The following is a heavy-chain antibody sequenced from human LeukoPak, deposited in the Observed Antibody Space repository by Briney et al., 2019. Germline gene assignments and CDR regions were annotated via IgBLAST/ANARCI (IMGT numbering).Heavy chain of an antibody. D-gene: IGHD5-24*01. J-gene: IGHJ4*02. Sequence: GGSLRLSCAASGFTFSSYAMSWVRQAPGKGLEWVSAISGSGGSTYYADSVKGRFTISRDNSKNTLYLQMNSLRAEDTAVYYCARVAGSDGYNYGYYFDYWGQGTLVTVSS. CDR2: ISGSGGST. CDR1: GFTFSSYA. V-gene: IGHV3-23*01. CDR3: ARVAGSDGYNYGYYFDY.